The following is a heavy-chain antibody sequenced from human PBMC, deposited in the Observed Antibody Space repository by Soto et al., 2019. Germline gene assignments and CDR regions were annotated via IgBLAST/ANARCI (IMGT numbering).Heavy chain of an antibody. CDR2: IIPILTTP. CDR1: GGTFSIYG. CDR3: ATSVGIAPTGEDGRDV. V-gene: IGHV1-69*01. Sequence: QVQLVQSGAEVKKTGSSVKVSCKASGGTFSIYGFSWVRQAPGQGPEWIGGIIPILTTPNYAQKFHGRVKIVADESTTTVYMELSSLKPEDTAVYYCATSVGIAPTGEDGRDVWGQGTSVTVSS. J-gene: IGHJ6*02. D-gene: IGHD2-8*02.